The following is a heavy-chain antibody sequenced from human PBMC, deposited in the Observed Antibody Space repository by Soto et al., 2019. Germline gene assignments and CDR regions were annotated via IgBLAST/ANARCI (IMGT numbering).Heavy chain of an antibody. Sequence: PGGSLRLSCAASGFTFSSYAMSWVRQAPGKGLEWVSAISGSGGSTYYADSVKGRFTISRDNSKNTLYLQMNSLRAEDTAVYYCAKDGPPLDIVVVPAAVGYYYYMDVWGKGTTVTVSS. J-gene: IGHJ6*03. CDR3: AKDGPPLDIVVVPAAVGYYYYMDV. CDR1: GFTFSSYA. V-gene: IGHV3-23*01. CDR2: ISGSGGST. D-gene: IGHD2-2*01.